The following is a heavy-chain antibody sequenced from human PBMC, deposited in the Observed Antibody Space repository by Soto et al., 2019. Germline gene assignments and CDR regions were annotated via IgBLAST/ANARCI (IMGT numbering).Heavy chain of an antibody. V-gene: IGHV3-21*01. CDR3: AREGPLAYCRGDCYIDY. D-gene: IGHD2-21*02. CDR2: ISSSRSYI. J-gene: IGHJ4*02. Sequence: EVQLVESGGGLVKPGGSLRLSCAASGFTFSSYSMNWVRQAPGKGMEWVSSISSSRSYIYYADSVKGRFTIFRDNAKNSSYLQMNSLRAEDTAVYYCAREGPLAYCRGDCYIDYWGQGTLVTVFS. CDR1: GFTFSSYS.